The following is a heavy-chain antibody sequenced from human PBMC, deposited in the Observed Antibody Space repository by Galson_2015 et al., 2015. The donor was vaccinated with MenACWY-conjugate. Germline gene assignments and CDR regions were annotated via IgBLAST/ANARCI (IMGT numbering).Heavy chain of an antibody. V-gene: IGHV3-23*01. D-gene: IGHD2-8*01. J-gene: IGHJ3*02. CDR2: ISGSAYNT. CDR3: ARALMGIAPTGAFDI. CDR1: GFMFSTYS. Sequence: SLRLSCAASGFMFSTYSMSWVRQAPGKGLEWVSAISGSAYNTYYADSVKGRFTISRDNSKNTLYVQMNSLRAEDTALYFCARALMGIAPTGAFDIWGPGTMVTVSS.